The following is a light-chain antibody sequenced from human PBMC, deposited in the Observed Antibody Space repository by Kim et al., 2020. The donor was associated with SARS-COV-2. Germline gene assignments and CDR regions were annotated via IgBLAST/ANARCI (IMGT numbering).Light chain of an antibody. J-gene: IGLJ3*02. CDR3: ETWDSNARG. V-gene: IGLV4-60*03. CDR2: LEGNGSY. Sequence: QLVLTQSSSASSSLGSSVKLTCTLSSGHSSYIIAWHKQQTGKAPRYLMKLEGNGSYNKGSGVPDRFSGSSSGADLCLTFSNLQSEDEADYYCETWDSNARGCGGGTQLTV. CDR1: SGHSSYI.